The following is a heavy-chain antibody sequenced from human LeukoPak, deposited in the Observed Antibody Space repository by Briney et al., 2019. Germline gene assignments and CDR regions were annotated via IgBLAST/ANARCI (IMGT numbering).Heavy chain of an antibody. J-gene: IGHJ5*02. V-gene: IGHV1-2*02. CDR1: GYTFTGYY. D-gene: IGHD5-18*01. Sequence: ASVKVSCKASGYTFTGYYMHWVRQAPGQGLEWMGWINPNSGGTNYAQKIQGRVTMTRDTSISTAYMELSRLRSDDTAVYYCARTRGYSYGYLSGIDRHWFDPWGQGTLVTVSS. CDR3: ARTRGYSYGYLSGIDRHWFDP. CDR2: INPNSGGT.